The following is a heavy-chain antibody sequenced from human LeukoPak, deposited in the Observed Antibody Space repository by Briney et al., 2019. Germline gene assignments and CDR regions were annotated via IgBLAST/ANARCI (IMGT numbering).Heavy chain of an antibody. D-gene: IGHD6-13*01. CDR2: IYYTGST. Sequence: SETLSLTCIVSGGSISSSSYYWGWIRQPPGKGPEWIGSIYYTGSTPYNPSLKSRVTISVDTSKNQFSLKLSSVTAADTAVYYCAREYTSSWYQEYHRYLQDWGQGTLVTVSS. V-gene: IGHV4-39*07. CDR1: GGSISSSSYY. J-gene: IGHJ1*01. CDR3: AREYTSSWYQEYHRYLQD.